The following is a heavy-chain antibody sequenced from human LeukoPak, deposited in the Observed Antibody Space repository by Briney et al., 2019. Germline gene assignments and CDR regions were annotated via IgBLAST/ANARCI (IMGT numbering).Heavy chain of an antibody. CDR1: GFTFSSFA. Sequence: GGSLRLSCAASGFTFSSFALSWVRQAPGKGLEWVSSISGSGGSTSYADSVKGRFTISRDISTNTLYLQMNSLRAEDTAVYYCAKDSDGMDVWGQGTTVTVSS. CDR3: AKDSDGMDV. V-gene: IGHV3-23*01. J-gene: IGHJ6*02. CDR2: ISGSGGST.